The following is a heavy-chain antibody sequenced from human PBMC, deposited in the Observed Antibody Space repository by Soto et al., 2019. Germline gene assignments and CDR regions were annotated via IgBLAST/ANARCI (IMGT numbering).Heavy chain of an antibody. D-gene: IGHD5-12*01. CDR1: GFTFSSYG. J-gene: IGHJ6*04. CDR3: AKEAMDSGYDRYIYYNYGMDV. V-gene: IGHV3-30*18. CDR2: ISYDGSNK. Sequence: PGGSLRLSCAASGFTFSSYGMHWVRQAPGKGLEWVAVISYDGSNKYYADSVKGRFTISRDNSKNTLYLQMNSLRAEDTAVYYCAKEAMDSGYDRYIYYNYGMDVWGEGTTVTVPS.